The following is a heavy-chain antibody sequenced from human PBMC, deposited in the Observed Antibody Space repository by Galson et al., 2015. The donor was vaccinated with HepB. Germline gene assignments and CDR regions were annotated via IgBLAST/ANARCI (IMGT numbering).Heavy chain of an antibody. CDR2: INPNSGGT. V-gene: IGHV1-2*02. Sequence: SVKVSCKASGYTFTGYYMHWVRQAPGQGLEWMGWINPNSGGTNYAQKFQGRVTMTRDTSISTAYMELSRLRSDDTAVYYCARITYYYDSSGLGAFDIWGQGTMVTVSS. D-gene: IGHD3-22*01. CDR3: ARITYYYDSSGLGAFDI. J-gene: IGHJ3*02. CDR1: GYTFTGYY.